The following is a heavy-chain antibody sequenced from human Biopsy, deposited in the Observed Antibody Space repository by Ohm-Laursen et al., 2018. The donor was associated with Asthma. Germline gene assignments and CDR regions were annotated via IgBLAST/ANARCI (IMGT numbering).Heavy chain of an antibody. CDR3: AKRRGYSDLTDFDH. V-gene: IGHV3-30*18. D-gene: IGHD3-3*01. J-gene: IGHJ4*02. CDR1: GFSLRDYG. CDR2: VSYDGGVA. Sequence: SLRLSCTASGFSLRDYGMHWVRQSPGKGLEWVAVVSYDGGVAHYADSMKGRFTISRDNAKSTLYLQMNRLRTDDTAVYYCAKRRGYSDLTDFDHWGQGTLVTVSS.